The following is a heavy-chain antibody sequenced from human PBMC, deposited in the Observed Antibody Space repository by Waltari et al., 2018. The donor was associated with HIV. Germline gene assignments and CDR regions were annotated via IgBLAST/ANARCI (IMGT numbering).Heavy chain of an antibody. V-gene: IGHV3-30*04. CDR2: ITYDGGNQ. CDR3: VRRSVLGLDL. D-gene: IGHD6-19*01. Sequence: VQSGGGVAQPGRSLRTYWTASGGRISNNAMHWVRQSPDKRLEWVAVITYDGGNQFVTDSLKGRFIISRDNARDTLYLEMKLLKVEDSGIYYCVRRSVLGLDLWGQGTTVIVS. CDR1: GGRISNNA. J-gene: IGHJ6*02.